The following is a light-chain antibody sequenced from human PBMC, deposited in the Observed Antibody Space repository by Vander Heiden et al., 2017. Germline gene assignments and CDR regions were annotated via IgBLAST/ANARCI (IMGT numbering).Light chain of an antibody. CDR3: ASWDESLSGVV. CDR1: RSNIATNY. Sequence: SVLTQPPSASGTPGQSVTISCSGSRSNIATNYVYWYQQHPGPAPKLLIYMSSQRPSGVPDRFSGSKSGTSASLAISGLRSEDEADYYCASWDESLSGVVFGGGTKLTVL. CDR2: MSS. V-gene: IGLV1-47*01. J-gene: IGLJ2*01.